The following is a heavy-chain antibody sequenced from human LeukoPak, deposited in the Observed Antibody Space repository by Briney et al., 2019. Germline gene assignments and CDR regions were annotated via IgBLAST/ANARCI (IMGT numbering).Heavy chain of an antibody. CDR1: GYTFTSYY. CDR2: INPSSGST. J-gene: IGHJ5*02. D-gene: IGHD3-10*01. Sequence: ASVKVSCKASGYTFTSYYMHWVRQAPGQGLEWMGIINPSSGSTTYAQNFQGRATMTRDTSTRTVYMELSGLRSEDTAVYYCARASAWPTANWFDPWGQGTLVTVSS. V-gene: IGHV1-46*01. CDR3: ARASAWPTANWFDP.